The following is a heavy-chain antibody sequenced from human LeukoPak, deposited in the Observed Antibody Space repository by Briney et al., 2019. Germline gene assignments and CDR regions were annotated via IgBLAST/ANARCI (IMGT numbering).Heavy chain of an antibody. CDR3: ARAVGAFDWLPLFDF. Sequence: PSETLSLTCTVSGYSIGSGFYWGWIRPPPGKGLEWIGNIYHSGITYYTPSLKSRVTISVDTSKNQFYLNLSSVTAADTAVYYCARAVGAFDWLPLFDFWGQGALVTVSS. CDR2: IYHSGIT. D-gene: IGHD3-9*01. J-gene: IGHJ4*02. CDR1: GYSIGSGFY. V-gene: IGHV4-38-2*02.